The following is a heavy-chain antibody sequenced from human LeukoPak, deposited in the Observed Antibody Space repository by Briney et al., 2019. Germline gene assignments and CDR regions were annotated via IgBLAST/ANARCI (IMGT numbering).Heavy chain of an antibody. CDR1: GGSFSGYY. CDR2: INHSGST. Sequence: KPSETLSLTCAVYGGSFSGYYWSWIRQPPGKGLEWIGEINHSGSTNYNPSLKSRVTISVDTSKNQFSLKLSSVTAADTAVYYCARGGNYYDSSGYFPDYWGQGTLVTVSS. V-gene: IGHV4-34*01. D-gene: IGHD3-22*01. CDR3: ARGGNYYDSSGYFPDY. J-gene: IGHJ4*02.